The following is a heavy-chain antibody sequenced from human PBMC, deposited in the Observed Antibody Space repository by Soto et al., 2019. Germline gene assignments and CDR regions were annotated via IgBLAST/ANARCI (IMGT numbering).Heavy chain of an antibody. J-gene: IGHJ3*01. Sequence: SVKVSCKASGYTFTNYGISWVRQAPGQGLEWMGRIIPILGIANYAQKFQGRVTITADKSTSTAYMELSSLRSEDTAVYYCAREIEVVGKPFDVFDFGAKGKLVPVPS. CDR3: AREIEVVGKPFDVFD. CDR1: GYTFTNYG. CDR2: IIPILGIA. V-gene: IGHV1-69*04. D-gene: IGHD3-22*01.